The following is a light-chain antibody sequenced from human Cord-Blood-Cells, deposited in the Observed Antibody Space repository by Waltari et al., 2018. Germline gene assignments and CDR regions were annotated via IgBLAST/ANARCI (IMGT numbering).Light chain of an antibody. V-gene: IGKV3-15*01. CDR3: QQYNNWPQT. CDR1: QSVSST. CDR2: GAP. J-gene: IGKJ1*01. Sequence: EIVMPQPPATLSVSPGERATLSCRASQSVSSTLAWYQQKPGQALRLLIYGAPTRATVIPARFSGSGSGTEFTLTISRLQSEDFAVYYCQQYNNWPQTFGQGTKVEIK.